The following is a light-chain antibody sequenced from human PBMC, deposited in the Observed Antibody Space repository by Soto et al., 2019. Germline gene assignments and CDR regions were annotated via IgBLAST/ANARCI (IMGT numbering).Light chain of an antibody. J-gene: IGLJ2*01. CDR1: SSNIGAGYD. CDR3: QSYDISLSGVV. Sequence: QSVLTQPPSVSGDPGQRVTISCTGRSSNIGAGYDVHWYQQLPGTAPKLLIWGNSNRPSGFPDRFSGSKSGTSASLAITGLQAEDEADYYCQSYDISLSGVVFGGGTQLTVL. V-gene: IGLV1-40*01. CDR2: GNS.